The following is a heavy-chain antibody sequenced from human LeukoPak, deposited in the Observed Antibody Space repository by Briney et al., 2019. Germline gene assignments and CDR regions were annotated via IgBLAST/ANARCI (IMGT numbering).Heavy chain of an antibody. CDR3: ARHRGDFDWYFDY. D-gene: IGHD3-9*01. CDR1: GGTFSSYA. CDR2: IIPILGIA. V-gene: IGHV1-69*04. J-gene: IGHJ4*02. Sequence: SVKVSCKASGGTFSSYAISWVRQAPGQGLEWMGRIIPILGIANYAQKFQGRVTITADKSTSTAYMELSSLRSEDTAVYYCARHRGDFDWYFDYWGQGTLVTVSS.